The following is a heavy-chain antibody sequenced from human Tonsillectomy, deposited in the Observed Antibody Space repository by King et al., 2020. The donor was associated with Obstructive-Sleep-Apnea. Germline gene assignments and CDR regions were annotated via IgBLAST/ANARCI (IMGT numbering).Heavy chain of an antibody. Sequence: VQLQESGPGLVKPSETLSLTCTVSGYSISSGYYWGWIRQPPGKGLEWIGSIYHSGSTYYNPSLKSRVTISVDTSKNQFSLKLSSVTAADTAVYYCARERQYSSSWYVGNWFDPWGQGTLVTVSS. CDR2: IYHSGST. V-gene: IGHV4-38-2*02. J-gene: IGHJ5*02. CDR3: ARERQYSSSWYVGNWFDP. D-gene: IGHD6-13*01. CDR1: GYSISSGYY.